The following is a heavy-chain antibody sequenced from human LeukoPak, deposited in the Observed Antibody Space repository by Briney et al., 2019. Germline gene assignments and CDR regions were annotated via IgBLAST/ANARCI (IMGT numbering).Heavy chain of an antibody. CDR1: GGSISSSSYY. V-gene: IGHV4-39*07. CDR2: IYYSGST. CDR3: ARGLITGTTPFGY. Sequence: SETLSLTCTVSGGSISSSSYYWGWIRQPPGKGLEWIGSIYYSGSTYYNPSLKSRVTISVDTSKNQFSLKLSSVTAADTAVYYCARGLITGTTPFGYWGQGTLVTVSS. D-gene: IGHD1-14*01. J-gene: IGHJ4*02.